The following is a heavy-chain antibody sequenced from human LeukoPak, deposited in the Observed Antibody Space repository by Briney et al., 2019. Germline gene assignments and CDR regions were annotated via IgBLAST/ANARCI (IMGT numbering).Heavy chain of an antibody. CDR2: ISGSGGST. D-gene: IGHD1-1*01. V-gene: IGHV3-23*01. J-gene: IGHJ4*02. Sequence: GGSLRLSCAASGFTFSSYAMSWVCQAPGKGLEWVSAISGSGGSTYHADSVKGRFTISRDNSKNTLYLQMNSLRAEDTAVYYCAKDLAGTTDYWGQGTLVTVSS. CDR1: GFTFSSYA. CDR3: AKDLAGTTDY.